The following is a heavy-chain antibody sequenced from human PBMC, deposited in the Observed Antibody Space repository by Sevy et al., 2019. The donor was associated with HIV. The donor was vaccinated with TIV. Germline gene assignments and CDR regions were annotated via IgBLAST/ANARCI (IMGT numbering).Heavy chain of an antibody. CDR3: ARARSGWSGHYYYGMDV. CDR2: IYSGGST. CDR1: GFTVSSNY. V-gene: IGHV3-53*01. Sequence: GGSLRLSCAASGFTVSSNYMSWVRQAPGKGLEWVSVIYSGGSTYYADSVKGRFTISRDNSKNTLYLQMNSLRAEDTAVYYCARARSGWSGHYYYGMDVWRQGTTVTVSS. J-gene: IGHJ6*02. D-gene: IGHD6-19*01.